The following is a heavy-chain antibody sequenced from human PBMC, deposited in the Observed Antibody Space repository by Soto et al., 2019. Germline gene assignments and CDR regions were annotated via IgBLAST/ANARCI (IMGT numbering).Heavy chain of an antibody. J-gene: IGHJ6*03. D-gene: IGHD2-8*01. CDR2: VYSSGST. CDR3: ARHLPNYYYYYMDV. V-gene: IGHV4-59*08. Sequence: SETLSLTCTVSGGSITNNYWSWIRQFPGKGLECIGYVYSSGSTKHNPSLKSRVTISVDTAKNQFSLKLSSVTAADTAIYYCARHLPNYYYYYMDVWGKGTTVTVSS. CDR1: GGSITNNY.